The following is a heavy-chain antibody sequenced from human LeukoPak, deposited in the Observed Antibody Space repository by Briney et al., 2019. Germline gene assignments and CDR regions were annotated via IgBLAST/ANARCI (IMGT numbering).Heavy chain of an antibody. D-gene: IGHD2-15*01. CDR2: ISYDGSNK. CDR3: ARSVVAYYYYYGMDV. V-gene: IGHV3-30-3*01. J-gene: IGHJ6*02. Sequence: PGGSLRLSCAASGFTFSSYAMHWVRQAPGKGLEWVAVISYDGSNKYYADSVKGRFTISRDNSKNTLYLQMNSLRAEDTAVYYCARSVVAYYYYYGMDVWGQGTTVTVSS. CDR1: GFTFSSYA.